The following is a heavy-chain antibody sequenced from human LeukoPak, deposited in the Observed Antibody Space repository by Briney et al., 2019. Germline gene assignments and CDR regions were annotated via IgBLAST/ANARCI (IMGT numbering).Heavy chain of an antibody. CDR3: ARSGYDSPLDY. D-gene: IGHD5-12*01. Sequence: SETLSLTCTVSGGSISSYYWSWIRQPPGKGLEWIGYIYYSGSTNYNPSLKSRVTISVDTSKNQFSLKLSSVTAADTAVYYCARSGYDSPLDYWGQGTLVTVSS. V-gene: IGHV4-59*08. J-gene: IGHJ4*02. CDR1: GGSISSYY. CDR2: IYYSGST.